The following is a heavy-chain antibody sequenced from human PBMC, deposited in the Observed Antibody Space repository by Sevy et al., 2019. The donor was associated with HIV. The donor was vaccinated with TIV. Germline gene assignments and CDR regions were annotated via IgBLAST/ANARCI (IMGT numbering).Heavy chain of an antibody. CDR3: ARYRVAGNFDY. J-gene: IGHJ4*02. D-gene: IGHD6-19*01. CDR2: INHSGST. V-gene: IGHV4-34*01. CDR1: GGSFSGYY. Sequence: SETLSLTCAVYGGSFSGYYWSWIRQPPGKGLEWIGEINHSGSTNYNPSLKSRVTISVDTSKNQFSLKLSSVTAADTAVYYCARYRVAGNFDYWGQGTLVTVS.